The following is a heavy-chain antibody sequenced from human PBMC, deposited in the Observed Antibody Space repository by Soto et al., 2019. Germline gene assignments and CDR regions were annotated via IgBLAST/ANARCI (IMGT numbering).Heavy chain of an antibody. CDR1: GFIFTSYS. J-gene: IGHJ4*02. D-gene: IGHD1-26*01. V-gene: IGHV3-48*02. CDR2: IRIDSNHI. CDR3: ARDLSYAFDY. Sequence: EVQLVESGGGLVQPGGSLRLSCAASGFIFTSYSMNWVRQAPGKGLEWLSYIRIDSNHIGYADSVRGRFTISSDIAKNSLYLQMNSLIDEDTAVYYCARDLSYAFDYWGQGPLVTVSS.